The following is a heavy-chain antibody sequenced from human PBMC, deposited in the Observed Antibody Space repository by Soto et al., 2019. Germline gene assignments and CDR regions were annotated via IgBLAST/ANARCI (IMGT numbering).Heavy chain of an antibody. CDR2: ISSSSSTI. CDR3: ARTLPSVDTAMVTIDAFDI. D-gene: IGHD5-18*01. CDR1: GFTFSSYS. J-gene: IGHJ3*02. Sequence: EGSMRLSCAASGFTFSSYSMKWVRQAPGKGLEWVSYISSSSSTIYYADSVKGRFTISRDNAKNSLYLQMNSLRDEDTAVYYCARTLPSVDTAMVTIDAFDIWGQGTMVTVSS. V-gene: IGHV3-48*02.